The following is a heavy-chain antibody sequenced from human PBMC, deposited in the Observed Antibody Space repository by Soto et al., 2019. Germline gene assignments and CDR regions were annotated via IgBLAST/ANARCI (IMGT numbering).Heavy chain of an antibody. CDR2: INPSGGST. V-gene: IGHV1-46*03. J-gene: IGHJ6*02. CDR1: GYTFTSYY. Sequence: ASVKVSCKASGYTFTSYYMHWVRQAPRQGLEWMGIINPSGGSTSYAQKFQGRVTMTRDTSTSTVYMELSSLRSEDTAVYYCAREGGPFPPYYYYGMDVWGQGTTVTSP. D-gene: IGHD1-26*01. CDR3: AREGGPFPPYYYYGMDV.